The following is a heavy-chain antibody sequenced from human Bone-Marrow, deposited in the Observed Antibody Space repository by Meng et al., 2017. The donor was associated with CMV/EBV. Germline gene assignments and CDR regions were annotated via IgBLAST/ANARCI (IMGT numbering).Heavy chain of an antibody. Sequence: GESLKISCAASGFTFSSYSMNWVRQAPGKGLEWVSYISSSSSTIYYADSVKGRFTISRDNAKNTLYLQMNSLGAEDTAVYYCARIALWGQGPLVTGYS. J-gene: IGHJ5*02. CDR3: ARIAL. CDR1: GFTFSSYS. V-gene: IGHV3-48*04. CDR2: ISSSSSTI.